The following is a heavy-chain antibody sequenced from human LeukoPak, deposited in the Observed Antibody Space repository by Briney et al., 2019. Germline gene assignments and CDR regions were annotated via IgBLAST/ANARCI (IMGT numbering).Heavy chain of an antibody. D-gene: IGHD3-22*01. J-gene: IGHJ3*02. CDR3: ARVIDYYDSSGFHAFDI. CDR2: INHSGST. Sequence: SETLSLTCAVYGGSFSGYYWSWIRQPPGKGLEWIGEINHSGSTNYNPSLKSRVTISVDTSKNQFSLKLSSVTAADTAVYYCARVIDYYDSSGFHAFDIWGQGTMVTVSS. CDR1: GGSFSGYY. V-gene: IGHV4-34*01.